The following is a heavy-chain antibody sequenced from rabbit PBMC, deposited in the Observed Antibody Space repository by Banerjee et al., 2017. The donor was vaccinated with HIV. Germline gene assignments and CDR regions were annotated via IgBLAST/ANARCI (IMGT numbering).Heavy chain of an antibody. CDR1: GFSFSSSYW. J-gene: IGHJ4*01. CDR3: ARPASTSDYWIFLYL. CDR2: IITTSGGT. Sequence: QEQLVESGGGLVQPEGSLTLTCKASGFSFSSSYWICWVRQAPGKGLEWIACIITTSGGTYYASWAKGRFTISKTSSTTVTLQMTSLTAADTATYFCARPASTSDYWIFLYLWGQGTLVTVS. D-gene: IGHD1-1*01. V-gene: IGHV1S45*01.